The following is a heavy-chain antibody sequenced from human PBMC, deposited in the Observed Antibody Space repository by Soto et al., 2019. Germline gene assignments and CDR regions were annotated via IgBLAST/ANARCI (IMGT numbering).Heavy chain of an antibody. Sequence: EVQLVESAGGFVQPGGSLRLSCAASAFTFGNYWMSWVRQAPGKGLECVAKIKQDGSEKYYVETVKGRFTISRDNAKNSVYLQMNSLTLEDTAMYYCARASSSTSGAIDYWGQGTLVTVSS. CDR1: AFTFGNYW. J-gene: IGHJ4*02. CDR3: ARASSSTSGAIDY. V-gene: IGHV3-7*04. D-gene: IGHD2-2*01. CDR2: IKQDGSEK.